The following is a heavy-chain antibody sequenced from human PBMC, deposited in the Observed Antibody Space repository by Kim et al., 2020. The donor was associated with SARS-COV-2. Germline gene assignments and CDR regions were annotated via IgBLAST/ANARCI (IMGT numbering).Heavy chain of an antibody. Sequence: SVKVSCKASGGTFSSYAISWVRQAPGQGLEWMGGIIPIFGTANYAQKFQGRVTITADESTSTAYMELSSLRSEDTAVYYCAGRGGADTAMGEGNWFDPWGQGTLVTVSS. J-gene: IGHJ5*02. CDR1: GGTFSSYA. V-gene: IGHV1-69*13. CDR2: IIPIFGTA. CDR3: AGRGGADTAMGEGNWFDP. D-gene: IGHD5-18*01.